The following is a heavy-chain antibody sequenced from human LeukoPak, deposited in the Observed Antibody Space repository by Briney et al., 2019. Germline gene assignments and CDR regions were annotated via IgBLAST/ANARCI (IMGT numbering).Heavy chain of an antibody. CDR3: ARDGYNSAPFDY. CDR2: ISHYENA. J-gene: IGHJ4*02. V-gene: IGHV4-30-2*01. Sequence: SETLSLTCTVSGDSISSGGYFWSWIRQPPGKGLEWIGYISHYENAYYNPSLSSRVTMSVDKSKNQVSLKMTSVTAADTAIYYCARDGYNSAPFDYWGPGTLVTVSS. D-gene: IGHD5-24*01. CDR1: GDSISSGGYF.